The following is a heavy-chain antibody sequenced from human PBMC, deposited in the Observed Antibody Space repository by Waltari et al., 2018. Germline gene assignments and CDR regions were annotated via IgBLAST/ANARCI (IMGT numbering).Heavy chain of an antibody. CDR2: IYYSGST. CDR1: GGSISSSSYY. Sequence: QLQLQESGPGLVKPSETLSLTCTVSGGSISSSSYYWGWIRQPPGKGLEWIGSIYYSGSTYDNPSLKSRVTISVDTSKNQFSLKLSSVTAADTAVYYCALSGYSSSWYTYYFDYWGLGTLVTVSS. CDR3: ALSGYSSSWYTYYFDY. J-gene: IGHJ4*02. V-gene: IGHV4-39*07. D-gene: IGHD6-13*01.